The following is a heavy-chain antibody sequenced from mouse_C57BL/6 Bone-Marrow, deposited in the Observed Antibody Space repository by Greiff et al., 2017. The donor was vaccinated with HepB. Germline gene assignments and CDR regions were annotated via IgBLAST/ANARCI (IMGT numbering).Heavy chain of an antibody. CDR2: ISSGGDYI. J-gene: IGHJ3*01. D-gene: IGHD3-3*01. V-gene: IGHV5-9-1*02. CDR1: GFTFSSYA. CDR3: TREGHWFAY. Sequence: VQLQESGEGLVTPGGSLKLSCAASGFTFSSYAMSWVRQTPAKRLEWVAYISSGGDYIYYADTVKGRFNISRDNARNTLYLQMSSLKSEDTAMYYCTREGHWFAYWGQGTLVTVSA.